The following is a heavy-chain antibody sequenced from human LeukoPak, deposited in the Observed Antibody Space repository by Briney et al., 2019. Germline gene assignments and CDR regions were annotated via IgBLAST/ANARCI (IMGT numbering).Heavy chain of an antibody. Sequence: ASVKVSCKASGYTFTGYHMHWVRQAPGQGLEWMGWINPNSGGTNYAQKFQGRVTMTRDTSISTAYMELSRLRSNDTAVYYCARVTVAGYFDYWGQGTLVTVSS. D-gene: IGHD6-19*01. CDR2: INPNSGGT. J-gene: IGHJ4*02. V-gene: IGHV1-2*02. CDR3: ARVTVAGYFDY. CDR1: GYTFTGYH.